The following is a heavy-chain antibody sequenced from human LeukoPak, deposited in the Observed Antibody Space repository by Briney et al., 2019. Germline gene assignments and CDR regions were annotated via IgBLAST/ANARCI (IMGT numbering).Heavy chain of an antibody. CDR3: TTHGYHLDF. V-gene: IGHV3-48*03. D-gene: IGHD3-22*01. CDR1: GFAFSAYE. CDR2: IAGSDTTT. Sequence: PGGSLRLSCLASGFAFSAYEMNWVRQAPGKGLEWVSYIAGSDTTTYYADSVKGRFTIFRDNAKNSLYLQMNSLRAEDTALYYCTTHGYHLDFWGQGTLVTVSS. J-gene: IGHJ4*02.